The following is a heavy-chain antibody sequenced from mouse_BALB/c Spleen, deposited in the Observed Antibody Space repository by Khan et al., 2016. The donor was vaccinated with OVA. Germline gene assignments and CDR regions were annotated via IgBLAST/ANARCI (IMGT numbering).Heavy chain of an antibody. Sequence: QVQLQQSETELARPGASVNLSCKASGYTFTGYWMQWVKQRPGQGLEWIGAIYPGDGNTRYTQKFKGKATLTADKSSSTAYMQLSSLASEDSAVYYCARGGITTGYFDYWGQGTTLTVSS. CDR1: GYTFTGYW. J-gene: IGHJ2*01. D-gene: IGHD1-1*01. V-gene: IGHV1-87*01. CDR3: ARGGITTGYFDY. CDR2: IYPGDGNT.